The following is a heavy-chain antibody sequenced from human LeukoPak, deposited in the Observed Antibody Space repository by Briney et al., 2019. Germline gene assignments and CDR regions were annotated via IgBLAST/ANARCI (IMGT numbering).Heavy chain of an antibody. Sequence: ASVKVSCKASGGTFSSYAISWVRQAPGQGLEWMGRIIPILGIANYAQKFQGRVTITADKSTSTAYMELSSLRSEDTAVYYCARAGSNYGDDYWGQGTLVTVSS. CDR1: GGTFSSYA. CDR2: IIPILGIA. CDR3: ARAGSNYGDDY. J-gene: IGHJ4*02. D-gene: IGHD4-17*01. V-gene: IGHV1-69*04.